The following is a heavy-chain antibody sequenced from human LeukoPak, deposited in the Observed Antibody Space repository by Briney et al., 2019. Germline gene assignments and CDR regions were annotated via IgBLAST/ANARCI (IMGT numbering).Heavy chain of an antibody. V-gene: IGHV4-59*01. Sequence: PSETLSLTCTVSGGSISSYYWSWIRQPPGKGLEWIGYIYYSGSTNYNPSLKSRVTISVDTSKNQFSLKLSSVTAADTAVYYCARELYSSGWYSGWFDPWGRGTLVTVSS. CDR2: IYYSGST. CDR1: GGSISSYY. CDR3: ARELYSSGWYSGWFDP. D-gene: IGHD6-19*01. J-gene: IGHJ5*02.